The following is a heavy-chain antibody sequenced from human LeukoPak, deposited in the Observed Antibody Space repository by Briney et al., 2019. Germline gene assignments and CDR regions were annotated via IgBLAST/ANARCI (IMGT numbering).Heavy chain of an antibody. CDR1: GFTASSNY. V-gene: IGHV3-53*04. Sequence: GGSLRLSCAASGFTASSNYMSWVRQAPGKGLEWVSVIYSGGSTYYADSVKGRFTISRHNSKNTLYLQMNSLRAEDTAVYYCARAVYYYDSSGRYDAFDIWGQGTMVTVSS. J-gene: IGHJ3*02. D-gene: IGHD3-22*01. CDR2: IYSGGST. CDR3: ARAVYYYDSSGRYDAFDI.